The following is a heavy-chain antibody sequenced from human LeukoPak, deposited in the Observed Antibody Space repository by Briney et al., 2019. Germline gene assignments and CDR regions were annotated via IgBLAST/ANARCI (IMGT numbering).Heavy chain of an antibody. CDR3: ARAPLLNLYYFDY. CDR1: GGSFSGYY. CDR2: IYYSGST. V-gene: IGHV4-59*01. D-gene: IGHD3-10*01. Sequence: KPSETLSLTCAVYGGSFSGYYWSWIRQPPGKGLEWIGYIYYSGSTNYNPSLKSRVTISVDTSKNQFSLKLSSVTAADTAVYYCARAPLLNLYYFDYWGQGTLVTVSS. J-gene: IGHJ4*02.